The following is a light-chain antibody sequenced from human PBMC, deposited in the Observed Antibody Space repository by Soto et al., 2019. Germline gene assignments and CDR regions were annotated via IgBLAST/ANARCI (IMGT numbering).Light chain of an antibody. CDR1: SSDIGRYNY. Sequence: QSALTQPPSASGSPGQSVTISCTGTSSDIGRYNYVSWYQQHPGTAPKLIIYEVRKRPSGVPDRFSGSKSANSASLAVFGLQAEDEADYYCGSYGGSNNWVFGGGTTLTVL. J-gene: IGLJ3*02. CDR3: GSYGGSNNWV. CDR2: EVR. V-gene: IGLV2-8*01.